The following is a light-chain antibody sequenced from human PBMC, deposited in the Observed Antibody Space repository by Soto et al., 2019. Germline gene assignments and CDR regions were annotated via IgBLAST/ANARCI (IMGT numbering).Light chain of an antibody. CDR2: EVS. J-gene: IGLJ3*02. CDR3: SSYTTDSTRV. V-gene: IGLV2-14*01. Sequence: QSALTQAASVSGSPGQSITISCTGSSSDIGAYNYVSWYQQHPGKAPTLLIYEVSNRPSEVSNRFSGSKSGNTASLTISGLQAEDEGDYYCSSYTTDSTRVFGGGTQLTVL. CDR1: SSDIGAYNY.